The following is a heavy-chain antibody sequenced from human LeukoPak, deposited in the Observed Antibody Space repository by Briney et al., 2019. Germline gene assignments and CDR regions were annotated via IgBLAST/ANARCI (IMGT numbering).Heavy chain of an antibody. V-gene: IGHV4-59*02. CDR1: GGSVSSYY. D-gene: IGHD3-10*01. CDR3: ARDSYYGSGSFDY. Sequence: SETLSLTCTVSGGSVSSYYWSWIRRPPGRGLEWIAYLSHSGSSDSNPSLTSRVTTLVDTSKNQFSLKLSSVTAADTTVYYCARDSYYGSGSFDYWGQGTLVTVSS. J-gene: IGHJ4*02. CDR2: LSHSGSS.